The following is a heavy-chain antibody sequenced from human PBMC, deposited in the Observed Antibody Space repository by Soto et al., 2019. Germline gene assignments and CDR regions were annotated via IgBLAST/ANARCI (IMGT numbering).Heavy chain of an antibody. J-gene: IGHJ4*02. V-gene: IGHV3-7*03. D-gene: IGHD3-16*01. Sequence: LRLSCAASGFSFSLFWMSWVRQTPGKGLEWVANINEDGSEKFFADSVKGRFTISRDNAKNSLSLQMNSLTADDTAVYYCARTGWPQSSYYFDYWGQGTLVTVSS. CDR2: INEDGSEK. CDR3: ARTGWPQSSYYFDY. CDR1: GFSFSLFW.